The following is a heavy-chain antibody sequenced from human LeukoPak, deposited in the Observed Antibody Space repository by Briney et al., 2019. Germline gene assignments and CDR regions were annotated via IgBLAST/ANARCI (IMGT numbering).Heavy chain of an antibody. CDR2: ILYDGSNK. CDR3: ARVPLLWFGELLSSWFDP. D-gene: IGHD3-10*01. Sequence: PGGSMRLSCAASGFTFRSYGMHWVRQAPGKGLEWVAFILYDGSNKYYADSVKGRFTISRDNSKNTLYLQMNSLRAEDTAVYYCARVPLLWFGELLSSWFDPWGQGTLVTVSS. V-gene: IGHV3-30*02. CDR1: GFTFRSYG. J-gene: IGHJ5*02.